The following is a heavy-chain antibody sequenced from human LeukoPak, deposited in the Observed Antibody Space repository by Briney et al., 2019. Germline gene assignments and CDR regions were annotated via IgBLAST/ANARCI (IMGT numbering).Heavy chain of an antibody. CDR3: ARDHDYGEDYYCGMDV. Sequence: ASVKVSCKASGGTFSSYAISWVRQAPGQGLEWMGGIIPIFGTANYAQKFQGRVTITADKSTSTAYMELSSLRSEDTAVYYCARDHDYGEDYYCGMDVWGKGTTVTVSS. J-gene: IGHJ6*04. D-gene: IGHD4-17*01. V-gene: IGHV1-69*06. CDR1: GGTFSSYA. CDR2: IIPIFGTA.